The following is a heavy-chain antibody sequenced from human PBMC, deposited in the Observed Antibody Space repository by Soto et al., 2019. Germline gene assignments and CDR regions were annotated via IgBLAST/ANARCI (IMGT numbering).Heavy chain of an antibody. D-gene: IGHD2-15*01. CDR1: GYSFTSYW. J-gene: IGHJ6*02. V-gene: IGHV5-10-1*01. Sequence: PGESLTISCKGSGYSFTSYWISWVRQMSGKGLEWMGRIDPSDSYTNYSPSFQGHVTISADKSISTAYLQWSSLKASDTAMYYCATGPTYCSGGSCDSDYYYYGLDVWGQGTTSTVSS. CDR2: IDPSDSYT. CDR3: ATGPTYCSGGSCDSDYYYYGLDV.